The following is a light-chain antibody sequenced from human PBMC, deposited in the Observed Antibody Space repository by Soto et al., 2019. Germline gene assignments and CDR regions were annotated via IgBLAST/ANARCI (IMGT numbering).Light chain of an antibody. CDR1: SSDVGGFYL. CDR2: DVR. J-gene: IGLJ1*01. CDR3: SSYTSSSTLYV. V-gene: IGLV2-14*01. Sequence: SALTQPASVSGSPGQSITISFPGTSSDVGGFYLVFWYQQHPGKGPQLMVYDVRNRPSGVSNRFSGFKSGNTGFLTISGLQAEEEADYYCSSYTSSSTLYVFGTGTKVT.